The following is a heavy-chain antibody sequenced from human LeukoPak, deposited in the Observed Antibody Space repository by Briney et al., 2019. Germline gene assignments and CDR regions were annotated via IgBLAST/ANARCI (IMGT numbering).Heavy chain of an antibody. CDR1: GFTFSSYA. CDR3: ARRAGAYSHPYDY. J-gene: IGHJ4*02. CDR2: ISGSGGTT. D-gene: IGHD4/OR15-4a*01. V-gene: IGHV3-23*01. Sequence: GGSLRLSCAASGFTFSSYAMSWVRQAPGKGLEWVSSISGSGGTTYYADSVKGRFTISRDNSKNTLYLQMNSLRAEDTAVYYCARRAGAYSHPYDYWGQGTLVTVSS.